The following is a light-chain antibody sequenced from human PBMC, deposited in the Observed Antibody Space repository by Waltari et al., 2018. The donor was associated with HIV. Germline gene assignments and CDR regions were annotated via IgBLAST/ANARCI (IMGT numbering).Light chain of an antibody. CDR2: EVT. CDR1: NRDISDYNY. J-gene: IGLJ2*01. Sequence: QSALTHSPSASGSPGQSVNISCSGANRDISDYNYVSWYQQHSDRPPKLIIFEVTKRPSGVPDRFSGSKSGNTASLFVSGLQPEDEATYFCSSFAGTHKLFGGGTKLTVL. V-gene: IGLV2-8*01. CDR3: SSFAGTHKL.